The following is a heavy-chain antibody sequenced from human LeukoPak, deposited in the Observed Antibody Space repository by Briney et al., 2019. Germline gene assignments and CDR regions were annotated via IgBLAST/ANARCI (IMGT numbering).Heavy chain of an antibody. D-gene: IGHD2-21*02. V-gene: IGHV4-59*01. Sequence: PSETLSLTCTVSGGSLNNYYWSWIRQSPGKGLEWIGYIYYGGTTNYNPSLKGRVSISLDKSKNQFSLELTSVTAADTALFYCARTIVTAPSYWYFDLWGRGTLVTVSS. CDR3: ARTIVTAPSYWYFDL. J-gene: IGHJ2*01. CDR1: GGSLNNYY. CDR2: IYYGGTT.